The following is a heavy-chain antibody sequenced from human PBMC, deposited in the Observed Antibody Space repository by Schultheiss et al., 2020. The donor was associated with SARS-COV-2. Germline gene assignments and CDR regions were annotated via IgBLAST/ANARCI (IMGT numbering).Heavy chain of an antibody. CDR1: GYTFTGYY. CDR3: ARDHKMITFGGVIVPNYGMDV. CDR2: ISAYNGNT. Sequence: ASVKVSCKASGYTFTGYYMHWVRQAPGQGLEWMGWISAYNGNTNYAQKLQGRVTMTTDTSTSTAYMELRSLRSDDTAVYYCARDHKMITFGGVIVPNYGMDVWGQGTTVTVSS. V-gene: IGHV1-18*04. D-gene: IGHD3-16*02. J-gene: IGHJ6*02.